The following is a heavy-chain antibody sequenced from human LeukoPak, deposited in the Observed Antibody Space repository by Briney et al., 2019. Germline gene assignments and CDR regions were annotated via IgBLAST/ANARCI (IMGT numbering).Heavy chain of an antibody. D-gene: IGHD3-22*01. CDR2: INPNSGGT. CDR3: ARLSDSMPFDY. CDR1: GYTFTGYY. Sequence: ASVKVSCKASGYTFTGYYMHWVRQAPGQELQWMGWINPNSGGTNYAQKFQGRVTMTRDTSISTAYMELSRLRSDDTAVYYCARLSDSMPFDYWGQGTLVTVSS. J-gene: IGHJ4*02. V-gene: IGHV1-2*02.